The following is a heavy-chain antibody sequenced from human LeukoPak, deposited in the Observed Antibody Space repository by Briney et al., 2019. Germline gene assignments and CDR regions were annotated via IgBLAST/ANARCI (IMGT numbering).Heavy chain of an antibody. CDR2: ISSSGGTI. J-gene: IGHJ6*02. CDR1: GFTFSNYE. CDR3: ARPNYDILTGYGRNFYYYGLDV. D-gene: IGHD3-9*01. Sequence: GGSLRLSCAASGFTFSNYEINWVRQAPGKGLEWVSYISSSGGTIYYADSVKGRFIISRDNAKNSLYLQMNRLRAEDTAVYYCARPNYDILTGYGRNFYYYGLDVWGHGTTVTVSS. V-gene: IGHV3-48*03.